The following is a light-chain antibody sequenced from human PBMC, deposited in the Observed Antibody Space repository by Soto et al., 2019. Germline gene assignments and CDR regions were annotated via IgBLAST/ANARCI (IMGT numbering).Light chain of an antibody. Sequence: QSVPTQSPSASASLGASVKLTCTLSRGHSNYAIAWHQQQSEKGPRYLMKLNSDGSHSKGDGIPDRFSGSSSGAERYLTISGLQSEDEADYYCQTWGSGIVVFGGGTKVTVL. CDR2: LNSDGSH. V-gene: IGLV4-69*01. J-gene: IGLJ2*01. CDR1: RGHSNYA. CDR3: QTWGSGIVV.